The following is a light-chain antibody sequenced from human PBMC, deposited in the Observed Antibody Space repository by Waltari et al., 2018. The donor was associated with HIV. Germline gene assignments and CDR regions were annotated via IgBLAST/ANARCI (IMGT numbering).Light chain of an antibody. Sequence: SYELPQPPSVSVSPGQTATIPCSGAALPHQFAYWYQKKPGQAPLLAVYKDRGRPSGIPDRVAGSNSGTTVTLIISGVQAEDEADYYCESADSTGNYWAFGGGTKLTVL. CDR3: ESADSTGNYWA. V-gene: IGLV3-25*03. CDR1: ALPHQF. J-gene: IGLJ2*01. CDR2: KDR.